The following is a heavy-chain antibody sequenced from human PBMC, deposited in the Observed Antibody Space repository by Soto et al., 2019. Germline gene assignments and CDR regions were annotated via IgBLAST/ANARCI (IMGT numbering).Heavy chain of an antibody. CDR3: ARGRDYGDYRA. Sequence: SETLSLTCTVSGCSISSGCYYWSWIRQHPGKGLEWIGYIYYSGSTYYNPSLKSRVTISVDTSKNHLSLKLSTVTDADTSVYECARGRDYGDYRAWGQGTMVTVSS. D-gene: IGHD4-17*01. J-gene: IGHJ5*01. V-gene: IGHV4-31*03. CDR1: GCSISSGCYY. CDR2: IYYSGST.